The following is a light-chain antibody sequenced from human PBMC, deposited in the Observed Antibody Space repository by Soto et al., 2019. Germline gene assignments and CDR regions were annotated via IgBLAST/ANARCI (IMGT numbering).Light chain of an antibody. CDR2: GAS. CDR3: QQYNNWPLT. V-gene: IGKV3-15*01. CDR1: QSVTSN. Sequence: IVMTQSPATLSVSPGERATLSCRASQSVTSNLAWYQQKPGQAPRLLIYGASTRATGIPARFSGSWSGTEFTLTINSLQSEDFAVYYCQQYNNWPLTFGGGTKVEIK. J-gene: IGKJ4*01.